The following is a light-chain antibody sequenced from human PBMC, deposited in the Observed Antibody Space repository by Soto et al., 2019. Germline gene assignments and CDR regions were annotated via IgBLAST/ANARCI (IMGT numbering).Light chain of an antibody. J-gene: IGKJ1*01. CDR1: QGISSY. CDR3: QQYSSWHRT. Sequence: AIRMTQTPSSLSASTGDRVTIACGASQGISSYLAWYQQKPGKAPKLLIYAASTLQSGVPSRFRGSGSRTDFTLTLSCLQSEDFATYYCQQYSSWHRTLVQGIKVDI. CDR2: AAS. V-gene: IGKV1-8*01.